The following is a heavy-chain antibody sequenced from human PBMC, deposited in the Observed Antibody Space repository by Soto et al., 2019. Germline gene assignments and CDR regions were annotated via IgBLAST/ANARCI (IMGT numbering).Heavy chain of an antibody. CDR3: ARDVARWLQFSWYFDL. D-gene: IGHD5-12*01. V-gene: IGHV4-4*02. CDR2: IYHSGST. J-gene: IGHJ2*01. Sequence: QVQLQESGPGLVKPLGTLSLTCAVSGGSISSSNWWSWVRQPPGKGLEWIGEIYHSGSTNYNPSLKSRVTISVDKSKNQFSLKLSSVTAADTAVYYCARDVARWLQFSWYFDLWGRGTLVTVSS. CDR1: GGSISSSNW.